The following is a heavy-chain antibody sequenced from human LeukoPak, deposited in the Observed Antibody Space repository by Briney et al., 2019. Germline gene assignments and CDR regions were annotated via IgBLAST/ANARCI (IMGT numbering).Heavy chain of an antibody. CDR2: ISSSSSYI. J-gene: IGHJ6*02. Sequence: PGGSLRLSCSASGFTFSNYKMNWVRQAPGKGLEWVSSISSSSSYIYYADSVKGRFTISRDNAKNSLFLQMNSLRAEDTAVYYCARERLVVVGDPYYYYGMDVWGQGTTVTVSS. CDR1: GFTFSNYK. D-gene: IGHD2-2*01. V-gene: IGHV3-21*01. CDR3: ARERLVVVGDPYYYYGMDV.